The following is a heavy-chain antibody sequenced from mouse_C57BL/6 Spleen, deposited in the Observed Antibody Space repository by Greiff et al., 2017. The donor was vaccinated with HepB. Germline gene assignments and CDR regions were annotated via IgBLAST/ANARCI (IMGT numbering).Heavy chain of an antibody. CDR1: GFTFSSYG. V-gene: IGHV5-6*01. D-gene: IGHD2-10*01. Sequence: DVQLVQSGGDLVKPGGSLKLSCAASGFTFSSYGMPWVRQTPDKRLEWVATISSGGSYTYYPDSVKGLFTITRDNAKNTLYLQMSSLKSEDTAVYYGARTREPAIVTTGFAYWGQGTLVTVSA. CDR3: ARTREPAIVTTGFAY. CDR2: ISSGGSYT. J-gene: IGHJ3*01.